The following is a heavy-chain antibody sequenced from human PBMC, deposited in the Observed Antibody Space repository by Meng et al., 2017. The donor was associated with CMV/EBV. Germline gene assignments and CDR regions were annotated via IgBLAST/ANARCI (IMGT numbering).Heavy chain of an antibody. V-gene: IGHV3-21*01. CDR3: ARGGGGTRDYYYYGMDV. Sequence: FTFSSYSMTWVRQAPGKGLEWVSSISSSSSYIYYADSVKGRFTISRDNAKNSLYLQMNSLRAEDTAVYYCARGGGGTRDYYYYGMDVWGQGTTVTVSS. CDR1: FTFSSYS. J-gene: IGHJ6*02. D-gene: IGHD3-10*01. CDR2: ISSSSSYI.